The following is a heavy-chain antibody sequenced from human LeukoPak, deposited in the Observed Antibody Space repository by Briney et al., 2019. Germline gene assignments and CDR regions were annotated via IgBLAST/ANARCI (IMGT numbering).Heavy chain of an antibody. CDR3: AKGGKWDVTPFDY. CDR1: GFTFTTYW. D-gene: IGHD1-26*01. CDR2: INSDGSIT. Sequence: GGSLRLSCAASGFTFTTYWMHWVRQAPGKGLVWVSHINSDGSITSYADSVKGRFTISRDNSKNTLYLQVNSLRAEGTAVYYCAKGGKWDVTPFDYWGQGTLVTVSS. J-gene: IGHJ4*02. V-gene: IGHV3-74*01.